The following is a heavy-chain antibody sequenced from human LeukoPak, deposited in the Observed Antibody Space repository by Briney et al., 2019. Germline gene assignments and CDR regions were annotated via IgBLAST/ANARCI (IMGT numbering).Heavy chain of an antibody. J-gene: IGHJ4*02. Sequence: PGGSLRLSCAASGFTFSSYAMHWVRQAPGKGLEWVAVISYDGSNKNYADSVKGRFTISRDNSKNTLYLQMNSLRAEDTAVYYCARDPPYGYCSGGSCYSYYFDYWGQGTLVTVSS. V-gene: IGHV3-30-3*01. CDR2: ISYDGSNK. CDR3: ARDPPYGYCSGGSCYSYYFDY. D-gene: IGHD2-15*01. CDR1: GFTFSSYA.